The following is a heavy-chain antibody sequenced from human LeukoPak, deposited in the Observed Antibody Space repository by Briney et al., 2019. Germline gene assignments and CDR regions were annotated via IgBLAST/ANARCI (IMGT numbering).Heavy chain of an antibody. D-gene: IGHD5-12*01. CDR2: IKNDGSDK. CDR3: VNLGYSD. CDR1: GFSFSAAW. Sequence: GGSLRLSCEASGFSFSAAWMTWVPRAPGKGLEWVATIKNDGSDKYYVDSVKGRFTLSRDNAKNLVYLQMNSLRVEDTAVYYCVNLGYSDGGQGTLVTVSS. J-gene: IGHJ4*02. V-gene: IGHV3-7*01.